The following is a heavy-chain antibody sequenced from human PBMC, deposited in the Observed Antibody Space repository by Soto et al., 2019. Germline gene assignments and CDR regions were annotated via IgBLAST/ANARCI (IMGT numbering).Heavy chain of an antibody. J-gene: IGHJ3*02. Sequence: QVQLQESGPGLVKPSGTLPPTGPFPGGPIGVINCGIWFRRPPGKGLEWMGEIYHSGSTNYNPSLKSRVTISVDKSKNQFSLKLSSVTAADTAVYYCARATVRGDDAFDIWGQGTMVTVSS. V-gene: IGHV4-4*02. CDR1: GGPIGVINC. D-gene: IGHD4-17*01. CDR2: IYHSGST. CDR3: ARATVRGDDAFDI.